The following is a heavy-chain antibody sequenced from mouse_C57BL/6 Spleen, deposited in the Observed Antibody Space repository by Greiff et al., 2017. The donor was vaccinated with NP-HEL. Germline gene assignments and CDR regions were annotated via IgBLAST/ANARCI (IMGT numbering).Heavy chain of an antibody. J-gene: IGHJ2*01. CDR3: ARGYYGSPYFDY. D-gene: IGHD1-1*01. V-gene: IGHV3-6*01. Sequence: EVKLQESGPGLVKPSQSLSLTCSVTGYSITSGYYWNWIRQFPGNKLEWMGYISYDGSNNYNPSLKNRISITRDTSKNQFFLKLNSVTTEDTATYYCARGYYGSPYFDYWGQGTTLTVSS. CDR2: ISYDGSN. CDR1: GYSITSGYY.